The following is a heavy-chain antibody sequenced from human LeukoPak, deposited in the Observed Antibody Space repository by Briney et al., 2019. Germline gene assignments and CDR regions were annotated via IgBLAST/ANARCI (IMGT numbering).Heavy chain of an antibody. D-gene: IGHD6-13*01. J-gene: IGHJ4*02. CDR1: GFAFTSYT. CDR3: VRVEDWGAAGNRMDY. Sequence: PGGSLRLSCAASGFAFTSYTMSWVRQAPGKGLEWVSSIPNSSTSIYYADSLRGRFTVSRDNAKNSLYLQMNSLRAEDTAVYSCVRVEDWGAAGNRMDYWGRGTLVTVSS. V-gene: IGHV3-21*01. CDR2: IPNSSTSI.